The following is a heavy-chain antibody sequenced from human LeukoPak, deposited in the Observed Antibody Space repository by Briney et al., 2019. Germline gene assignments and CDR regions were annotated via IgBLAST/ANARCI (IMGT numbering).Heavy chain of an antibody. J-gene: IGHJ3*02. D-gene: IGHD1-26*01. CDR2: ISSNGGRT. CDR1: GFTFSSYA. CDR3: ARVADGSYPFDAFDI. V-gene: IGHV3-64*01. Sequence: GGSLRLSCAASGFTFSSYAMHWVRQAPGKGLEYVSAISSNGGRTYYANSVKGGFTISRDNSKNTLYLQMGSLRAEDMAVYYCARVADGSYPFDAFDIWGQGTMVTVSS.